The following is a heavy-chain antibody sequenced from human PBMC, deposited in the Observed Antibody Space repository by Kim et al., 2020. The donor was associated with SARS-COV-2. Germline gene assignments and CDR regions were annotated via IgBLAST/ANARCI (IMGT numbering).Heavy chain of an antibody. V-gene: IGHV3-64*01. CDR2: ISSTGDRT. CDR3: ARGTARIYDY. D-gene: IGHD6-6*01. J-gene: IGHJ4*02. CDR1: GFTFSRYA. Sequence: GGSLRLSCAASGFTFSRYAMHWVRQAPEKGLEYVSAISSTGDRTFYANSVKGRFTISRDNSKNTLYLQMGSLRPEDTAVYYCARGTARIYDYWGQGTLVIVSS.